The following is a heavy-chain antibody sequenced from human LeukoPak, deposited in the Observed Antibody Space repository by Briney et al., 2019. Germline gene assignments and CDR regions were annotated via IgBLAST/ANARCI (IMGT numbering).Heavy chain of an antibody. CDR3: FIGFGSYYPPWFDP. Sequence: KPSETLSLTCAVYGGSFSGYYWSWIRQPPGKGLEWIGEINHSGSTNYNPSLKSRVTISVDTSKNQFSLKLSSVTAADTAVYYCFIGFGSYYPPWFDPWGQGTLVTVSS. CDR2: INHSGST. CDR1: GGSFSGYY. V-gene: IGHV4-34*01. D-gene: IGHD1-26*01. J-gene: IGHJ5*02.